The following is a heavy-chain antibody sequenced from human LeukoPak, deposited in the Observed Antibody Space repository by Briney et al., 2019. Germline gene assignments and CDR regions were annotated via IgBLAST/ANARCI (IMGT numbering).Heavy chain of an antibody. J-gene: IGHJ4*02. Sequence: GGSLRLSCAASGVTFSRYDMSWGRQAPGKGLEWVSTISGSGGSTDYADSVKGRFTISRDSTKNTLYLQMCSLRAEDAAVFYCAKAQDKGLQSRNLFDFWGQGTLVTVSS. V-gene: IGHV3-23*01. D-gene: IGHD5-24*01. CDR3: AKAQDKGLQSRNLFDF. CDR2: ISGSGGST. CDR1: GVTFSRYD.